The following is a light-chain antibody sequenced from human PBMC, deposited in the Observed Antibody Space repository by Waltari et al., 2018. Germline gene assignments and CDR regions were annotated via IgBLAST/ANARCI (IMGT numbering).Light chain of an antibody. CDR2: DAS. J-gene: IGKJ4*01. CDR1: QDISNY. CDR3: QQYEDLPFT. Sequence: DIQMTQSPSSLSASVGDRVTITCQASQDISNYLNWYQQKPGKAPKLLIYDASNLETGVTSRFSGSGSGTYFTFTISSLQPEDIATFYCQQYEDLPFTFGGGTKVDIK. V-gene: IGKV1-33*01.